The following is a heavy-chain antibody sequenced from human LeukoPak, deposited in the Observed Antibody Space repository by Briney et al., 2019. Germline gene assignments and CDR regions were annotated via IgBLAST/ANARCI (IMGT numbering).Heavy chain of an antibody. D-gene: IGHD5-12*01. CDR1: GFTFSSYG. CDR2: ANRDGSET. Sequence: PGGSLRLSCAASGFTFSSYGMHWVRQAPGKGPEWVANANRDGSETYYLDSVKGRFTISKDNAKNSLYLHMNSLRAEDTALYYCAKAAGYMYGYYYLDSWGLGTLITVSS. J-gene: IGHJ4*02. V-gene: IGHV3-7*03. CDR3: AKAAGYMYGYYYLDS.